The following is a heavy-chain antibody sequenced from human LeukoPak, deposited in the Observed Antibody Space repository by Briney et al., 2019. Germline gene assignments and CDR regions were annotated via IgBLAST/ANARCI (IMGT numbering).Heavy chain of an antibody. CDR2: IIPIFGTA. Sequence: ASVKVSCKASGGTFSSYAISWVRQAPGQGLEWMGGIIPIFGTANYAQKFQGRVTITADKSTSTAYMELSSLRSEDTAVYYCASGPPYYDSSGYYSGYFDYRGQGTLVTVSS. D-gene: IGHD3-22*01. CDR1: GGTFSSYA. V-gene: IGHV1-69*06. J-gene: IGHJ4*02. CDR3: ASGPPYYDSSGYYSGYFDY.